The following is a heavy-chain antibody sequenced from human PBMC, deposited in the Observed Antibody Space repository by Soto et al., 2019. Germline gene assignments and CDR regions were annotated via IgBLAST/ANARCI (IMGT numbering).Heavy chain of an antibody. Sequence: ETLSLTCAVSGGSMSFYSWSWIRQPPGKGLEWIGYIHHSGDTDYNPSLKSRVTISVDRPQNQLSLKLTSVTTADTAVYYCARAHCSNGICNAFDIWGPGTKVTVSS. CDR2: IHHSGDT. D-gene: IGHD2-8*01. V-gene: IGHV4-59*01. J-gene: IGHJ3*02. CDR3: ARAHCSNGICNAFDI. CDR1: GGSMSFYS.